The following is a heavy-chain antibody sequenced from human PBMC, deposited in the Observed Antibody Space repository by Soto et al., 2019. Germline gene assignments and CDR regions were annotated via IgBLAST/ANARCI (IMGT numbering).Heavy chain of an antibody. CDR1: GFTFSSYT. D-gene: IGHD2-21*02. Sequence: PGGSLRLSCAASGFTFSSYTLNWVRRAPGKGLEWLATSSDRRTGNTHYSDSVRGRFTLSRDYSRNILFLQMDSLRADDTALYYFTTWLTANFEYWGRGTHVTVPS. CDR3: TTWLTANFEY. V-gene: IGHV3-23*01. CDR2: SSDRRTGNT. J-gene: IGHJ4*02.